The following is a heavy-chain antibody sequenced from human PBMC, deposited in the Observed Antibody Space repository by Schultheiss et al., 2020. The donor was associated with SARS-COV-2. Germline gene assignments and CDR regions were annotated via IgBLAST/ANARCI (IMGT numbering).Heavy chain of an antibody. J-gene: IGHJ4*02. CDR2: ISGSGGST. CDR3: AKDPGYSGYDKPLDY. CDR1: GFTFSNYA. D-gene: IGHD5-12*01. Sequence: GGSLRLSCAASGFTFSNYAMSWVRQTPGKGLEWVSGISGSGGSTYYADSVKGRFTISRDNSKNTLYLQMNSLRAEDTAVYYCAKDPGYSGYDKPLDYWGQGTLVTVSS. V-gene: IGHV3-23*01.